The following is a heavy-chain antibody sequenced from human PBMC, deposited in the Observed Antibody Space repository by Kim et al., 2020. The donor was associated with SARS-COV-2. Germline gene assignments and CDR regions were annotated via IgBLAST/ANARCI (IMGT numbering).Heavy chain of an antibody. CDR3: ARERLAAAGRVFDY. Sequence: SQTLSLTCAISGDSVSSNSAVWNWIRQSPSRGLEWLGRTYYRSKWSNDYAVSVKRRITINPDTSKNQFSLQLNSVTPEDTAVYYCARERLAAAGRVFDYWGQGTLVAVSS. V-gene: IGHV6-1*01. J-gene: IGHJ4*02. CDR1: GDSVSSNSAV. CDR2: TYYRSKWSN. D-gene: IGHD6-13*01.